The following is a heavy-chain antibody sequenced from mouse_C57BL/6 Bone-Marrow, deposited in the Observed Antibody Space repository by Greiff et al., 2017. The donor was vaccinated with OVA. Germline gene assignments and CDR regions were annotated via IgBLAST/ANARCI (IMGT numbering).Heavy chain of an antibody. Sequence: EVQLVESGGGLVQPKGSLKLSCAASGFSFNTYAMNWVRQAPGKGLEWVARIRSKSNNYATYYADSVKDRFTISRDDSESMLYLQMNNLKTEDTAMYYCVRHGDYDVRGWYFDVWGTGTTVTVSS. D-gene: IGHD2-4*01. CDR1: GFSFNTYA. V-gene: IGHV10-1*01. J-gene: IGHJ1*03. CDR3: VRHGDYDVRGWYFDV. CDR2: IRSKSNNYAT.